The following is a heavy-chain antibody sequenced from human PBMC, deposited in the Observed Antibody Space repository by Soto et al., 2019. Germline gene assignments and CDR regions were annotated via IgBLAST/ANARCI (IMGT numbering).Heavy chain of an antibody. J-gene: IGHJ6*02. D-gene: IGHD3-3*01. Sequence: SCKASGYTFTSYGISWVRQAPGQGLEWMGWISAYNGNTNYAQKLQGRVTMTTDTSTSTAYMELRSLRSNDTAVYYCARNAPYYDFWSGYYSPYYYYYYGMDVWGQGTTVTVSS. V-gene: IGHV1-18*01. CDR3: ARNAPYYDFWSGYYSPYYYYYYGMDV. CDR2: ISAYNGNT. CDR1: GYTFTSYG.